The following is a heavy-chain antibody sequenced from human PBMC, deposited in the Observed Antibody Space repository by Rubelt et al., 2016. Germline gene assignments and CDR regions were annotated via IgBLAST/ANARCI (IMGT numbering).Heavy chain of an antibody. CDR3: ARGRRGSSSWLGRDYYGMDV. V-gene: IGHV4-59*12. D-gene: IGHD6-13*01. CDR2: IYYSGST. J-gene: IGHJ6*02. Sequence: QVQLQESGPGLVKPSETLSLTCTVSGGSISSYYWSWIRRPPGKGLEWIGYIYYSGSTNYNPSLKSRVTISVDTSKNQFSLKLSSVNAADTAVYYCARGRRGSSSWLGRDYYGMDVWGQGTTVTVSS. CDR1: GGSISSYY.